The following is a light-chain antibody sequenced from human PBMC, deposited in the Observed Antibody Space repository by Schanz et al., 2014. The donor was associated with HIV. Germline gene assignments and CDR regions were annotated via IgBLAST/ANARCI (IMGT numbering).Light chain of an antibody. CDR1: QSVSSSY. CDR2: GAS. Sequence: EIVLTQSPGTLSLSPGERGTLSCRASQSVSSSYLAWYQQKPGQAPRLLIYGASSRATGIPDRFSGGESGTDFTLTISSLQAEDVAVYYCQQYYSTPRTFGQGTKLEIK. CDR3: QQYYSTPRT. V-gene: IGKV3-20*01. J-gene: IGKJ2*01.